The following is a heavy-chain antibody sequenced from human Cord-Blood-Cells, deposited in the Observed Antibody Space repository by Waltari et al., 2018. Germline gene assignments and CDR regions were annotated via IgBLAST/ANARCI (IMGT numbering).Heavy chain of an antibody. D-gene: IGHD6-13*01. CDR2: INHSGST. J-gene: IGHJ1*01. CDR1: GGSFSGYY. Sequence: QVQLQQWGAGLLKPSETLSLTCAVYGGSFSGYYWSWIRRPPGKGLEWIGEINHSGSTNYNPSLKSRVTISVDTSKNQFSLKLSSVTAADTAVYYCARGRGHSQGIAAAAEYFQHWGQGTLVTVSS. V-gene: IGHV4-34*01. CDR3: ARGRGHSQGIAAAAEYFQH.